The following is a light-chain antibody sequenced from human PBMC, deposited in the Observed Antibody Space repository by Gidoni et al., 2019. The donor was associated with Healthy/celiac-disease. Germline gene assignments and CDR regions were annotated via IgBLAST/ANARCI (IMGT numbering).Light chain of an antibody. Sequence: SSELTQDPAVSVALGQTVRITCQGDSLRSSYASWYQQKPGQAPVLVIYGKNNRPSGIPDRFSGSSSGNTASLTITGAQAEDEADYYCNSRDSSGNLVFGGGTKLTVL. V-gene: IGLV3-19*01. CDR3: NSRDSSGNLV. J-gene: IGLJ2*01. CDR1: SLRSSY. CDR2: GKN.